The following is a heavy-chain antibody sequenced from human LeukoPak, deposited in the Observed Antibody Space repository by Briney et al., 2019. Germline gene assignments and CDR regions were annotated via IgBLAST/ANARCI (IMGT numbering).Heavy chain of an antibody. J-gene: IGHJ5*02. CDR3: AGHPLPDSCNGYYLWRGLDT. CDR2: NYRSGST. CDR1: GYSISSCYY. D-gene: IGHD3-22*01. V-gene: IGHV4-38-2*01. Sequence: PSETLSFTCAVSGYSISSCYYWGWIRQPPGKGLEWIRSNYRSGSTHYNPSLKRRVTISVDTSKNQSSLKLSSVTGAETAVYYCAGHPLPDSCNGYYLWRGLDTWGQGTLVTVSS.